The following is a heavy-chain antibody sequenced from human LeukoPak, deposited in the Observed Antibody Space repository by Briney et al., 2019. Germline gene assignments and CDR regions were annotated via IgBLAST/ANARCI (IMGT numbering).Heavy chain of an antibody. J-gene: IGHJ5*02. D-gene: IGHD3-22*01. CDR1: GASVSSSTYY. CDR3: ARAPTISGYYENWFDP. V-gene: IGHV4-61*02. Sequence: SETLSLTCTVSGASVSSSTYYWTWIRQPAGQGLESIGRIHITGNTNYNPSLSSRLTISLDTSKNQFSLKLSSVTAADTAVYYCARAPTISGYYENWFDPWGQGTLVTVSS. CDR2: IHITGNT.